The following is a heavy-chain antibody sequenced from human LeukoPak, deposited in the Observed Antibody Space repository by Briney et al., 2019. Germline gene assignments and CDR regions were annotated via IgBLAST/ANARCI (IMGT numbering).Heavy chain of an antibody. Sequence: GGSLRLSCAASGFTFSSYAMNWVRQAPGKGLEWVANIKQDGSEKYFVGSVKGRFTISRDNAKNSVFLQMNSLRAEDTAVYYCARDGGGWTFFDYWGQGTPVTVSS. J-gene: IGHJ4*02. CDR2: IKQDGSEK. V-gene: IGHV3-7*04. D-gene: IGHD6-19*01. CDR3: ARDGGGWTFFDY. CDR1: GFTFSSYA.